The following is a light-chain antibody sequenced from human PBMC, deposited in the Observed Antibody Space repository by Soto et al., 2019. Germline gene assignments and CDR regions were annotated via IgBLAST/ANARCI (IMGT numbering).Light chain of an antibody. V-gene: IGKV3-11*01. CDR3: QQRSSWPPYT. CDR2: DAS. J-gene: IGKJ2*01. CDR1: QTVNTY. Sequence: EIVLTQSPATLSLSPGERATLSCRASQTVNTYLAWYQQKPSQAPRLLIYDASSRATGIPARFTGSGSGTDFTLTISSLEPEDFAVYYCQQRSSWPPYTFGQGTKVEIK.